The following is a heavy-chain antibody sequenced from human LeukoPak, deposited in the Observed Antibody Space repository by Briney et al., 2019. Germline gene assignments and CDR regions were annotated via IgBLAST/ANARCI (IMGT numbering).Heavy chain of an antibody. Sequence: PSETLSLTCAVYGGSFSGYYWSWIRQPPGEGLEWIGEINHSGSTNYNPSLKSRATISVDTSKNQFSLKLSSVIAADTAVYYCARVSFPYSSSSRGGWFDPWGQGTLVTVSS. J-gene: IGHJ5*02. CDR2: INHSGST. CDR3: ARVSFPYSSSSRGGWFDP. V-gene: IGHV4-34*01. CDR1: GGSFSGYY. D-gene: IGHD6-6*01.